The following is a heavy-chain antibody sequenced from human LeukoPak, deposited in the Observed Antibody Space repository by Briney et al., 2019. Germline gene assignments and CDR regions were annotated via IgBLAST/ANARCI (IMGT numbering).Heavy chain of an antibody. CDR1: GFRFSSYW. CDR2: IKQYGSEK. V-gene: IGHV3-7*05. D-gene: IGHD6-13*01. CDR3: AGAAEISALDH. J-gene: IGHJ4*02. Sequence: PGGSLRLSCAASGFRFSSYWMTWVRQAPGKGLEWVATIKQYGSEKYYVDSVKGRFTISRDDAKKSLFLQMDSLRPGDTAVYYCAGAAEISALDHWGRGTLVTVSS.